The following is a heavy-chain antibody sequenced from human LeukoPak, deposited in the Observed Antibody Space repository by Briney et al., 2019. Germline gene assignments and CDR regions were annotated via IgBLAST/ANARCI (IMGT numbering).Heavy chain of an antibody. D-gene: IGHD6-13*01. CDR2: ISGSGGST. CDR3: AKDRLSSSWPYDAFDI. V-gene: IGHV3-23*01. J-gene: IGHJ3*02. CDR1: GFTFSSYA. Sequence: PGGSLRLSCAASGFTFSSYAMSWVRQAPGKGLQWVLLISGSGGSTYYADSVKGRFTISRDNSKNTLYLQMNSLRAEDTAVYYCAKDRLSSSWPYDAFDIWGQGTMVTVSS.